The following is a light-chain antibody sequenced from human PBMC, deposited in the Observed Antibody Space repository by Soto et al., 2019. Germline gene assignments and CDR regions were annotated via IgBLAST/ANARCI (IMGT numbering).Light chain of an antibody. J-gene: IGLJ3*02. CDR2: DVT. CDR1: SSDVGGYNY. CDR3: TSYTTSSPYLV. V-gene: IGLV2-14*03. Sequence: SVLTQPASVSGSPGQSITISCTGTSSDVGGYNYVSWYQHHPGKAPKLMIYDVTNRPSGVSNRFSGSKSGNTASLTISGLQAEDEADYYCTSYTTSSPYLVFGGGTKLTVL.